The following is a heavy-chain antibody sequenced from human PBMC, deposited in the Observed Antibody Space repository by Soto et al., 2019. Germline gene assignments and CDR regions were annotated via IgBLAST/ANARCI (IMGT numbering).Heavy chain of an antibody. V-gene: IGHV3-30-3*01. CDR1: GFTFSSYA. J-gene: IGHJ4*02. Sequence: QVQLVESGGGVVQPGRSLRLSCAASGFTFSSYAMHWVRQAPGKGLEWVAVISYDGSNKYYADSVKGRFTISRDNSKNTLYLQMNSLRAEDTAVYYCARGIAVAGHFDYWGQGTLVTVSS. D-gene: IGHD6-19*01. CDR3: ARGIAVAGHFDY. CDR2: ISYDGSNK.